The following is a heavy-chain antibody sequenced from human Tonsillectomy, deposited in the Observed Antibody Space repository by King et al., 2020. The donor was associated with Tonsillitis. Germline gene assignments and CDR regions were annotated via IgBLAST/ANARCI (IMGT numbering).Heavy chain of an antibody. J-gene: IGHJ3*02. CDR2: ISSSSNYI. CDR1: RFTFSSYS. D-gene: IGHD1-26*01. V-gene: IGHV3-21*01. Sequence: VQLVESGGGLVKPGGSLRLSCAASRFTFSSYSMNWVRQAPGKGLEWVSSISSSSNYIYYADSVKGRFTISRDNAKNSLYLQMNSLRAEDTAVYYCATGRVGAFDIWGQWTMVTVSS. CDR3: ATGRVGAFDI.